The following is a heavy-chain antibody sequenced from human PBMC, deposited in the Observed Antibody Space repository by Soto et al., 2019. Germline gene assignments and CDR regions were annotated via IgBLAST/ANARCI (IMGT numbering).Heavy chain of an antibody. V-gene: IGHV5-10-1*01. Sequence: PGESLKISCKGSGYSFTSYWISWVRQMPGKGLEWMGRIDPSDSYTNYSPSFQGHVTISADKSISTAYLQWSSLKASDTAMYYCAVGGSFGAGATLWTTGSPYYFDYWGQGTLVTVSS. CDR3: AVGGSFGAGATLWTTGSPYYFDY. J-gene: IGHJ4*02. CDR1: GYSFTSYW. CDR2: IDPSDSYT. D-gene: IGHD4-17*01.